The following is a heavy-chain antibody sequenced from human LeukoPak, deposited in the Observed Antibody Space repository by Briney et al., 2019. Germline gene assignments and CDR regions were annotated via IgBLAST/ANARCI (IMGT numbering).Heavy chain of an antibody. D-gene: IGHD2-15*01. CDR3: AKDAATLDAFDI. CDR2: ISYDGSNK. CDR1: GFTFSSYA. V-gene: IGHV3-30-3*02. J-gene: IGHJ3*02. Sequence: GGSLRLSCAASGFTFSSYAMHWVRQAPGKGLEWVAVISYDGSNKYYADSVKGRFTISRDNSKNTLYLQMNSLRAEDTAVYYCAKDAATLDAFDIWGQGPMVTVSS.